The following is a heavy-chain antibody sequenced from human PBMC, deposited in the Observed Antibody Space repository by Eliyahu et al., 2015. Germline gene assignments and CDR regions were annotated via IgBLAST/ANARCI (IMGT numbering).Heavy chain of an antibody. V-gene: IGHV4-34*01. CDR3: ARRGQGNGGKGAFDI. D-gene: IGHD4-23*01. Sequence: QGQLQXWGAGLLKPSETLSLTCAVYVGSFSGYYWSWIRQAPGKGLEWIGEINQGGSTNYNPSLKSRVTISEDTSKNQFSLKLSSVTAADTAVYYCARRGQGNGGKGAFDIWGQGTMVTVSS. J-gene: IGHJ3*02. CDR1: VGSFSGYY. CDR2: INQGGST.